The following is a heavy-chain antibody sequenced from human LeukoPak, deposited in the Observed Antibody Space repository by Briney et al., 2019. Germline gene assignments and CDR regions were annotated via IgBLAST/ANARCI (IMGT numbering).Heavy chain of an antibody. CDR2: ISGSGGST. J-gene: IGHJ4*02. D-gene: IGHD3-10*01. CDR3: TKDHTYYYYGSGSFASYFDY. V-gene: IGHV3-23*01. CDR1: GFTFSSYA. Sequence: GGSLRLSCAASGFTFSSYAMSWVRQAPGKGLEWVSAISGSGGSTYYADSVKGRFTISRDNSKNTLYLQMNSLRAEDTAVYYCTKDHTYYYYGSGSFASYFDYWGQGTLVTVSS.